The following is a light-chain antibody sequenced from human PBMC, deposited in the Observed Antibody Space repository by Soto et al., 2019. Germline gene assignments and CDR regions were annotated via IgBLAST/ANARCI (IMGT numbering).Light chain of an antibody. Sequence: QSVLTQPPSASGSPGQSVTISCTGSSSDVGGHNHVSWYQQHPGKSPKLMIYEVSKRPSGVPDRFSGSKSVNTASLTVSGLKADDEADYYCSSYAGSMNLIFGGGTQLTIL. CDR1: SSDVGGHNH. V-gene: IGLV2-8*01. J-gene: IGLJ2*01. CDR2: EVS. CDR3: SSYAGSMNLI.